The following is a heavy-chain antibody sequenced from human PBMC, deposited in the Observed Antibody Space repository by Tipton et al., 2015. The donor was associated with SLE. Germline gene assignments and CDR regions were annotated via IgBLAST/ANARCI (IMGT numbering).Heavy chain of an antibody. D-gene: IGHD2-15*01. CDR2: INAGNGNR. CDR1: GYTFTGYA. V-gene: IGHV1-3*01. Sequence: QSGPEVKKPGASVKVSCKASGYTFTGYAMHWVRQAPGQRLERMGWINAGNGNRKYSQKFQDRVTITSDTSASTAYLELISLRYEATALCYCAVSRYCSGGICFQNSCALWGLETIAAVS. J-gene: IGHJ3*01. CDR3: AVSRYCSGGICFQNSCAL.